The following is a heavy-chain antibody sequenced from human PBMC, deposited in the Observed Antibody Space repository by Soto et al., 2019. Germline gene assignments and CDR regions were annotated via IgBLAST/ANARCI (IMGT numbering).Heavy chain of an antibody. J-gene: IGHJ3*02. CDR2: ISWNSGSI. V-gene: IGHV3-9*01. D-gene: IGHD3-3*01. CDR3: AKDGDDFWSGYPESDDAFDI. Sequence: FLRLSCAASGFTFDDYAMHWVRQAPGKGLEWVSGISWNSGSIGYADSVKGRFTISRDNAKNSLYLQVNSLRAEDTALYYRAKDGDDFWSGYPESDDAFDIWGQGTMVTV. CDR1: GFTFDDYA.